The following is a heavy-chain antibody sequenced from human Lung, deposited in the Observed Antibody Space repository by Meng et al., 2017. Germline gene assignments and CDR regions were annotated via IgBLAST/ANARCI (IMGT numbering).Heavy chain of an antibody. CDR3: ARSQQWLDS. CDR1: GDSISSNSAA. V-gene: IGHV6-1*01. D-gene: IGHD6-19*01. J-gene: IGHJ4*02. Sequence: QVHLQQSCPRPDKPSTTPKFSCAISGDSISSNSAAWNWIRQSPSRGLEWLGRTYYRSKWYNGYAVSVRSRITINPDTSKNQFSLQLNSVTPEDTAVYYCARSQQWLDSWGQGTLVTVSS. CDR2: TYYRSKWYN.